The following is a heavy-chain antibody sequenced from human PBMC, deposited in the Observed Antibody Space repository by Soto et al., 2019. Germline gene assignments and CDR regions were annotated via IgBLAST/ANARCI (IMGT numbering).Heavy chain of an antibody. V-gene: IGHV3-13*01. CDR1: GFTFSSYN. D-gene: IGHD6-19*01. CDR2: IGTAGDT. J-gene: IGHJ4*02. Sequence: GGSLRLSCAASGFTFSSYNMHWVRQATGKGLEWVSAIGTAGDTYYPGSVKGRFTISRENAKNSLYLQMNSLRAGDTAVYYCARGLKAGQKKYFDYWGQGTLVTVSS. CDR3: ARGLKAGQKKYFDY.